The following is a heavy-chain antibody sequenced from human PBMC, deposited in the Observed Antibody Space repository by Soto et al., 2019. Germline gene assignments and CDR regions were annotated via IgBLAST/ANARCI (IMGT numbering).Heavy chain of an antibody. CDR2: INHSGST. CDR3: ARSPTIVVVPAANYFDY. CDR1: GGSFSGYY. V-gene: IGHV4-34*01. J-gene: IGHJ4*02. Sequence: SPTLSLTCAVYGGSFSGYYWSWIRQPPGKGLEWIGEINHSGSTNYNPSLKSRVTISVDTSKNQFSLKLSSVTAADTAVYYCARSPTIVVVPAANYFDYWGQGTLVTVSS. D-gene: IGHD2-2*01.